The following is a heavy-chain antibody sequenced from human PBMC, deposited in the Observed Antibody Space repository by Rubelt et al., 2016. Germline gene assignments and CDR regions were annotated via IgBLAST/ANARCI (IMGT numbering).Heavy chain of an antibody. CDR3: ARGYNYGPQYDF. CDR2: SNDSGST. J-gene: IGHJ4*02. Sequence: QVQLQQWGAGLLKPWETLSLTCIVYGGSFDGYHWTWIRQPPGKGLEWIGDSNDSGSTNYNPSLKSRVTISVDTFKNQFSLKLSSVTAADTAVYYCARGYNYGPQYDFWGQGTLVTVSS. V-gene: IGHV4-34*01. D-gene: IGHD5-18*01. CDR1: GGSFDGYH.